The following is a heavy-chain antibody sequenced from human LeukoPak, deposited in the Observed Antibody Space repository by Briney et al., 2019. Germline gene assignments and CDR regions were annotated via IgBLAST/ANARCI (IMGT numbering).Heavy chain of an antibody. V-gene: IGHV3-30*03. J-gene: IGHJ4*02. CDR2: IPSDRSHT. CDR3: TSKVMGGNSGDDYDD. D-gene: IGHD5-12*01. CDR1: GVTFSTYG. Sequence: GGSLRLSWAAAGVTFSTYGFHWVRQAPGKGLEWVALIPSDRSHTIYGDSVKGRFTISRDDSQSTVYLQMNSLRVEDTAVYYCTSKVMGGNSGDDYDDWGQGTLVTVAS.